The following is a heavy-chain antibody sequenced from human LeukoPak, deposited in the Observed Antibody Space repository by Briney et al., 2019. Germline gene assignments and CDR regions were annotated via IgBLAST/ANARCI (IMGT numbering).Heavy chain of an antibody. J-gene: IGHJ6*03. D-gene: IGHD3-9*01. CDR3: ASSYGYDILTGYYRGYYYYYMDV. CDR2: VDHTGST. CDR1: DDSITMYY. Sequence: SSETLSLTCSVSDDSITMYYWTWIRQPPGKGLEWIGYVDHTGSTNFNPSLNGRVTISVDTSKNQFSLKLSSVTAADTAVYYCASSYGYDILTGYYRGYYYYYMDVWGKGTTVTVSS. V-gene: IGHV4-59*01.